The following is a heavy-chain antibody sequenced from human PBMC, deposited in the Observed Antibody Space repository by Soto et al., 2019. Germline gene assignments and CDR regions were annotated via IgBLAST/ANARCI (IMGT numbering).Heavy chain of an antibody. CDR2: IYYSGST. V-gene: IGHV4-31*03. CDR1: GGSISSGGYY. D-gene: IGHD3-10*01. J-gene: IGHJ6*03. Sequence: QVQLQESGPGLVKPSQTLSLTCTVSGGSISSGGYYWSWIRQHPGKGLEWIGYIYYSGSTYYNPSLKSRVTISLDTSKTQFTWKLSSVTAAATAVYYCAGGGGTMVRGDMDVWGKGTTVTVSS. CDR3: AGGGGTMVRGDMDV.